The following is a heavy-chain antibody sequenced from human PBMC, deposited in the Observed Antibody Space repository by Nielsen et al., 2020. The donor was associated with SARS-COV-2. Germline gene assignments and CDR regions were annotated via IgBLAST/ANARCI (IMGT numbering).Heavy chain of an antibody. V-gene: IGHV1-69*06. CDR2: IIPIFGTA. Sequence: SVKVSCKASGGTFSSYAISWVRQAPGQGLEWMGGIIPIFGTANYAQKFQGRVTITADKSTSTAYMELRSLRSDDTAVYYCARGPGYGDHPRYWGQGTLVTVSS. D-gene: IGHD4-17*01. J-gene: IGHJ4*02. CDR3: ARGPGYGDHPRY. CDR1: GGTFSSYA.